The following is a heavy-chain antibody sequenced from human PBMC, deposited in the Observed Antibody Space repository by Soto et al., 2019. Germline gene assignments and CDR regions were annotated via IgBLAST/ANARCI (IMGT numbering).Heavy chain of an antibody. V-gene: IGHV1-18*01. D-gene: IGHD6-6*01. CDR2: ISAYNGNT. CDR3: ARDRGIAARKYYYYMDV. Sequence: ASVKVSCKASGYTFTSYGISWVRQAPGQGLEWMGWISAYNGNTNYAQKLQGRVTMTTDTSTSTAYMELRSLRSDDTAVYYCARDRGIAARKYYYYMDVWGKVTTVTVSS. J-gene: IGHJ6*03. CDR1: GYTFTSYG.